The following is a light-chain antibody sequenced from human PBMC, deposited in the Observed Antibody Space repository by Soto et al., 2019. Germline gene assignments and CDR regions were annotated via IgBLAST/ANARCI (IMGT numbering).Light chain of an antibody. CDR1: QSISSW. J-gene: IGKJ5*01. CDR3: QQGDSFPIT. V-gene: IGKV1-12*01. Sequence: DIQMTQSPSSVSASVGDRVTITCRASQSISSWLAWYQQKPGTVPRLLIYAASSLQSGVPSRFSGSGAGTEFPLTISSLQPEDFGTYYCQQGDSFPITFGQGTRLEIK. CDR2: AAS.